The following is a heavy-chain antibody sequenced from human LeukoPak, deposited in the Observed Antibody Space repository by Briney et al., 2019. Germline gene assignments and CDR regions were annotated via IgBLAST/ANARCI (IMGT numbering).Heavy chain of an antibody. J-gene: IGHJ4*02. D-gene: IGHD3-22*01. CDR1: GGSVSSYY. CDR2: IYYSGST. V-gene: IGHV4-59*02. Sequence: SETLSLTCIVSGGSVSSYYWGWTRQPPGKGLEWIGYIYYSGSTDYNPSLKSRVTISVDTSKNQFSLKLSSVTAADTAVYYCARDRGDSSGSYYFDYWGQGTLVTVSS. CDR3: ARDRGDSSGSYYFDY.